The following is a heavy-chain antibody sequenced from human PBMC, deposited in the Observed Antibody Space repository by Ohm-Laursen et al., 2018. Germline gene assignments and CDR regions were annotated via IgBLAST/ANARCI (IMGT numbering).Heavy chain of an antibody. D-gene: IGHD5-18*01. Sequence: SLRLSCSASGFTVSRKYMSWVRQAPGKGLEWVSVIYSGGSTYYADSVKGRFTISRDNSKNTLYLQMNSLRAEDTAVYYCARGRGYSYGYAYWGQGTLVTVSS. CDR1: GFTVSRKY. V-gene: IGHV3-53*01. CDR3: ARGRGYSYGYAY. CDR2: IYSGGST. J-gene: IGHJ4*02.